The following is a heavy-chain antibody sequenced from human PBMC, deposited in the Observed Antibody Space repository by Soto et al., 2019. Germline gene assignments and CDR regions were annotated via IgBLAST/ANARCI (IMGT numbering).Heavy chain of an antibody. Sequence: ASVKVSCKASGYTFTSYAMHWVRQAPGQRLEWMGWINAGNGNTKYSQKFQGRVTITRDTSASTAYMELSSLRSEDTAVYYCARDGYCSSTSCRGSGDYWGKGTLGTVSS. CDR3: ARDGYCSSTSCRGSGDY. CDR1: GYTFTSYA. CDR2: INAGNGNT. J-gene: IGHJ4*02. V-gene: IGHV1-3*01. D-gene: IGHD2-2*03.